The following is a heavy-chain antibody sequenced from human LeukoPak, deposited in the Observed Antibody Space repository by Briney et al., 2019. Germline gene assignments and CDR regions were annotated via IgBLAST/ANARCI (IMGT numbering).Heavy chain of an antibody. CDR3: ARVGDRGTWLIDY. CDR1: GFTFSSHA. J-gene: IGHJ4*02. CDR2: ISYDGTSK. Sequence: PGGSLRLSCAASGFTFSSHAIHWVRQAPGKGLEWVAIISYDGTSKYYADSVKGRFTISRDNSKNTLSLQMNSLRPEDTAMYCCARVGDRGTWLIDYWGQGTLVTVSS. D-gene: IGHD3-3*01. V-gene: IGHV3-30*04.